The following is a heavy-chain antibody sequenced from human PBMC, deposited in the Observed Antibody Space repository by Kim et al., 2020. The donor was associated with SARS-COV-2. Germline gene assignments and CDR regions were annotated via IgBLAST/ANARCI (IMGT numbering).Heavy chain of an antibody. J-gene: IGHJ6*02. V-gene: IGHV3-48*02. D-gene: IGHD1-26*01. Sequence: VKGRFTISRDNAKNSLYLQMNSLRDEDTAVYYCASYFSGSYPYYYYGMDVWGQGTTVTVSS. CDR3: ASYFSGSYPYYYYGMDV.